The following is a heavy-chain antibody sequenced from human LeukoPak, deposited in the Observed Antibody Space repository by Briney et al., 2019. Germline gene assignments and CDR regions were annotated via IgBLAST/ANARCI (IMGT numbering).Heavy chain of an antibody. D-gene: IGHD2-2*01. CDR2: ISSDGTSK. Sequence: PGGSLRLSCAPSGFTFSDYAFHWVRQAPGKGLEWAAVISSDGTSKYYADSVKGRFTISRDNSENTLYLQMNSLRVDDTAVFYCARGESVAMGSIDYWGQGTLVTVSS. CDR3: ARGESVAMGSIDY. J-gene: IGHJ4*02. CDR1: GFTFSDYA. V-gene: IGHV3-30*01.